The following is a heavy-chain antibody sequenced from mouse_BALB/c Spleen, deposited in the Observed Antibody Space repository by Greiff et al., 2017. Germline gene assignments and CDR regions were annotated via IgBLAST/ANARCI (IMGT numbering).Heavy chain of an antibody. Sequence: VKLQESGAELARPGASVKMSCKASGYTFTSYTMHWVKQRPGQGLEWIGYINPCSGYTNYNQKFKDKATLTADKSSSTAYMQLSSLTSEDSAVYYCARRGYYYDYEAYWGQGTLVTVSA. V-gene: IGHV1-4*01. CDR2: INPCSGYT. J-gene: IGHJ3*01. CDR1: GYTFTSYT. CDR3: ARRGYYYDYEAY. D-gene: IGHD2-4*01.